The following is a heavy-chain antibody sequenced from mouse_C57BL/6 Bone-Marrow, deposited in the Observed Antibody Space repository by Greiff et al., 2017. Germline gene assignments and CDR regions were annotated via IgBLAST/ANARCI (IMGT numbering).Heavy chain of an antibody. D-gene: IGHD4-1*01. Sequence: EVQLQQSGPELVKPGASVKISCKASGYTFTDYYMNWVKQSHGKSLDWIGDINPNNGGTSYNQKFKGKATLTVDKSSSTAYMELRSLTSEDSAGYYCARGEVLGPFDYWGQGTTLTVSS. J-gene: IGHJ2*01. CDR3: ARGEVLGPFDY. V-gene: IGHV1-26*01. CDR1: GYTFTDYY. CDR2: INPNNGGT.